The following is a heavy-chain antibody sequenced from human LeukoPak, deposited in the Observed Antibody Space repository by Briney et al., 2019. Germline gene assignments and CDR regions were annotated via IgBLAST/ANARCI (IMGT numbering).Heavy chain of an antibody. CDR1: GFTFSSYS. J-gene: IGHJ6*03. CDR3: ARHGSFTMVRGRLRYYYMDV. CDR2: ISTTSSYI. D-gene: IGHD3-10*01. Sequence: PGGSLRLSCAASGFTFSSYSMSWVRQAPGKGLEWVSSISTTSSYIYYADSVKGRFTISRDNAKNSLYLQMNSLRAEDTAVYYCARHGSFTMVRGRLRYYYMDVWGKGTTVTISS. V-gene: IGHV3-21*04.